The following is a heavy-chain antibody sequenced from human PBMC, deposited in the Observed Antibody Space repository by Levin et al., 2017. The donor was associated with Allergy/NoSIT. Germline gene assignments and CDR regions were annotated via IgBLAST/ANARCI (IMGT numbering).Heavy chain of an antibody. V-gene: IGHV3-48*04. CDR3: TRDHSWSSDS. CDR1: GFTFSSYP. CDR2: IRGNSDIV. Sequence: GGSLRLSCAASGFTFSSYPMNWVRQAPGKGLERISYIRGNSDIVSYAESVRGRFTTSRDNAKNSLYLQMDSLRAADTAVYYCTRDHSWSSDSWGQGTLVTVAS. D-gene: IGHD2-8*02. J-gene: IGHJ4*02.